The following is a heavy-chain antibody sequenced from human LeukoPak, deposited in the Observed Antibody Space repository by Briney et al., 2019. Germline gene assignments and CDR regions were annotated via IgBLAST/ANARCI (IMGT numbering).Heavy chain of an antibody. CDR1: GYTFTNYP. V-gene: IGHV7-4-1*02. CDR3: ARGMLKDYFDY. Sequence: ASVKVSCKASGYTFTNYPMSWVRQAPGQGLEWMGWIITKTGNPTYAQGFTGRFVFSLYTSVSTAPLQISGLKAEDTAAYYCARGMLKDYFDYWGLGTLVTVSS. D-gene: IGHD2-8*01. J-gene: IGHJ4*02. CDR2: IITKTGNP.